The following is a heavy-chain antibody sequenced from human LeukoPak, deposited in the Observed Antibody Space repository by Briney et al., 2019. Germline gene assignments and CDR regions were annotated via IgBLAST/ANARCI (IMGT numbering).Heavy chain of an antibody. V-gene: IGHV4-4*07. CDR1: AGSIGSYY. CDR2: IYTSGST. CDR3: ARDPWCSGGSCYDAFDI. Sequence: SETLSLTCTVSAGSIGSYYWNWIRQSAGKGLEWIGRIYTSGSTNYNPSLKSRVTMSVDTSKNQFSLKLSSVTAVDTTVYHCARDPWCSGGSCYDAFDIWGQGTMVTVSS. J-gene: IGHJ3*02. D-gene: IGHD2-15*01.